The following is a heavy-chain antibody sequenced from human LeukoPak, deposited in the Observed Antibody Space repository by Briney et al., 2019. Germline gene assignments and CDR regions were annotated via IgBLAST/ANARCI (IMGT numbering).Heavy chain of an antibody. Sequence: PGGSLRLSCAASGFGVSDYYTTWSRQSLGKGLEWVAVVGHSNNYTDHADYVRGRFTISREDGRNSVYLQITSLRVDDTAIYYCAREQWFRFDYWGQGVQVTVSS. D-gene: IGHD3-22*01. CDR1: GFGVSDYY. V-gene: IGHV3-11*05. CDR2: VGHSNNYT. J-gene: IGHJ4*02. CDR3: AREQWFRFDY.